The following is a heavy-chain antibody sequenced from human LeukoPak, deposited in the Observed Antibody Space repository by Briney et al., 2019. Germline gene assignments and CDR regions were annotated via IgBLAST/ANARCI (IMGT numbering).Heavy chain of an antibody. CDR1: GASISSFY. CDR3: ARGGGQGLVY. V-gene: IGHV4-34*01. CDR2: INHSGST. Sequence: PSETLSLTCAVSGASISSFYWSWIRQPPGKGLEWIGEINHSGSTNYNPSLKSRVTISVDTSKNQFSLKLSSVTAADTAVYYCARGGGQGLVYWGQGTLVTVSS. D-gene: IGHD6-19*01. J-gene: IGHJ4*02.